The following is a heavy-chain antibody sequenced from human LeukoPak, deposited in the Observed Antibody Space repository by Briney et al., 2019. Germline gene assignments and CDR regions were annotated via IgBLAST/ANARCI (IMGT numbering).Heavy chain of an antibody. D-gene: IGHD3-10*01. CDR2: ISSSGSTI. Sequence: GGSLRLSCAASGFTFSSYEMNWARQAPGRGLEWVSYISSSGSTIYYADSVKGRFTISRDNAKNSLYLQMNSLRAEDTAVYYCARGVRLLWFGEPLFGHDYWGQGTLVTVSS. CDR1: GFTFSSYE. CDR3: ARGVRLLWFGEPLFGHDY. V-gene: IGHV3-48*03. J-gene: IGHJ4*02.